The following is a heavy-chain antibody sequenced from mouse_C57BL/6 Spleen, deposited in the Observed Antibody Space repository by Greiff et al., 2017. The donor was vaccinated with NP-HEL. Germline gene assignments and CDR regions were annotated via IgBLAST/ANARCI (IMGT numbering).Heavy chain of an antibody. CDR3: ARPNYSNYEGFAY. D-gene: IGHD2-5*01. Sequence: DVMLVESGGGLVKPGGSLKLSCAASGFTFSDYGMHWVRQAPEKGLEWVAYISSGSSTIYYADTVKGRFTISRDNAKNTLFLQMTSLRSEDTAMYYCARPNYSNYEGFAYWGQGTLVTVSA. CDR1: GFTFSDYG. CDR2: ISSGSSTI. J-gene: IGHJ3*01. V-gene: IGHV5-17*01.